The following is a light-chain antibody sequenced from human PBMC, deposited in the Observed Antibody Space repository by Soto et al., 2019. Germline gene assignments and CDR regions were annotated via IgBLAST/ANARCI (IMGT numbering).Light chain of an antibody. Sequence: EIVMTQSPATLSVSPGERATLSCRASQSVSSNLAWYQHKPGQAPRLLIYGASIRATGIPARFSGSGSRTEFTLTISSLQSEDFAVYYCQQYKSWWTFGQGTKVEVK. CDR2: GAS. CDR3: QQYKSWWT. CDR1: QSVSSN. J-gene: IGKJ1*01. V-gene: IGKV3-15*01.